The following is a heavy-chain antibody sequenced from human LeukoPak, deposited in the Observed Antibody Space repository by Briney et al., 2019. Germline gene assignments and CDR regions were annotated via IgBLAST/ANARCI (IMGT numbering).Heavy chain of an antibody. D-gene: IGHD3-22*01. J-gene: IGHJ4*02. CDR1: GLTFSRYA. CDR3: AKQAYDSPRTDFDY. V-gene: IGHV3-23*01. Sequence: GGSLRLSCAASGLTFSRYAMSWVRQAPGKGLEWVSGVSTSGGSTYYADSVKGRFTISRDNSKNTLHLQMNSLRAEDTAIYYCAKQAYDSPRTDFDYWGQGTQVTVSS. CDR2: VSTSGGST.